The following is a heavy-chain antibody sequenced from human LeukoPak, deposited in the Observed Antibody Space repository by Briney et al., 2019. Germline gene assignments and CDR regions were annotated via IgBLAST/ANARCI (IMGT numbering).Heavy chain of an antibody. CDR3: ARGDNWNWGLDP. V-gene: IGHV1-46*03. Sequence: ASVKVSCKASGYTFTSYYMHWVRQAPGQGLEWMGIINPSGGSTTYAKKFQGSITMTRDTSTSTVYMELSSLRSEDTAVYYCARGDNWNWGLDPWGQGTLVIVSS. CDR2: INPSGGST. CDR1: GYTFTSYY. D-gene: IGHD1-7*01. J-gene: IGHJ5*02.